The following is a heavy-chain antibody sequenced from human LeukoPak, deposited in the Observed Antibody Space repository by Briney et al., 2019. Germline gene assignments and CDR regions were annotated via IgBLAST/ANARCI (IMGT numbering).Heavy chain of an antibody. CDR3: AKDLRPGITGTTLVY. J-gene: IGHJ4*02. D-gene: IGHD1-7*01. CDR1: GFTFNSYA. CDR2: ISGSGGST. Sequence: GGSLRLSCAASGFTFNSYAMSWVRQAPGKGLEWVSAISGSGGSTYYADSVKGRFTISRDNSKNTLYLQMNSLRAEDTAVYYCAKDLRPGITGTTLVYWGQGTLVTVSS. V-gene: IGHV3-23*01.